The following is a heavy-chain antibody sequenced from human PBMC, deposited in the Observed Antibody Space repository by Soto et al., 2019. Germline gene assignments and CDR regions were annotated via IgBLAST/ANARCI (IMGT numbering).Heavy chain of an antibody. Sequence: GGSLRLSCAASGFTFSSYGMHWVRQAPGKGLEWVAVISYDGSNKYYADSVKGRFTISRDNSKNTLYLQMNSLRAEDTAVYYCAKDQVNYRLTMVRGNVGSYMDVWGKGTTVTVSS. CDR2: ISYDGSNK. J-gene: IGHJ6*03. V-gene: IGHV3-30*18. CDR3: AKDQVNYRLTMVRGNVGSYMDV. CDR1: GFTFSSYG. D-gene: IGHD3-10*01.